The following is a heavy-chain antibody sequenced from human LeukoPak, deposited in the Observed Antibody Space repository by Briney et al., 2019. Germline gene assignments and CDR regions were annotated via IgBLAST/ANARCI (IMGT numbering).Heavy chain of an antibody. J-gene: IGHJ4*02. CDR3: AKDRDSSGRYRFDY. CDR2: ISGNSGTT. CDR1: GFTFNAYA. Sequence: QPGGSLRLSCAASGFTFNAYALSWVRQAPGKGLEWVSVISGNSGTTYYADSVKGRFTTSRDNSKKTLYLQMSSLGADDTAVYYCAKDRDSSGRYRFDYWGQGPLVTVSS. V-gene: IGHV3-23*01. D-gene: IGHD3-22*01.